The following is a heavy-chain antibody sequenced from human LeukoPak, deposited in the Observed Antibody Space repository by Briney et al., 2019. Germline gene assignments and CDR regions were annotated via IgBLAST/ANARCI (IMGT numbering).Heavy chain of an antibody. J-gene: IGHJ5*02. Sequence: ASVKVSCKASGYTFTGYYMYWVRQAPGQGLEWMGWINPNSSGTTYAQKFQGRVTMTRDTSISTAYMELSRLRSDDTAVYYCAREGVATISTAPTAWGQGTLVTVSS. D-gene: IGHD5-12*01. CDR3: AREGVATISTAPTA. CDR2: INPNSSGT. CDR1: GYTFTGYY. V-gene: IGHV1-2*02.